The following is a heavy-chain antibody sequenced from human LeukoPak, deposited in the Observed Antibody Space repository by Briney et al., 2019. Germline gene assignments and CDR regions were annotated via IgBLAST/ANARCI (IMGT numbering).Heavy chain of an antibody. CDR1: VYTFTSYG. J-gene: IGHJ4*02. CDR3: ARARSITGTTGNFFDY. Sequence: ASVKLSCKPSVYTFTSYGISWMRQAPCPGLEGRGWISVYNGNTNYAQKLQGRVTMTTDTSTSTAYMELRSLRSDDTAVYYCARARSITGTTGNFFDYWGQGTLVTVSS. V-gene: IGHV1-18*01. CDR2: ISVYNGNT. D-gene: IGHD1-7*01.